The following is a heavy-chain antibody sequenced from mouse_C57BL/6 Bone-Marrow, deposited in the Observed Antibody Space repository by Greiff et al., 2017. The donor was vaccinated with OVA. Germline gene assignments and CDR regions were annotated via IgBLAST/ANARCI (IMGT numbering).Heavy chain of an antibody. D-gene: IGHD2-5*01. J-gene: IGHJ1*03. V-gene: IGHV1-39*01. CDR1: GYSFTDYN. CDR2: INPNYGTT. CDR3: ASAAYYSNSSWYFDV. Sequence: EVQVVESGPELVKPGASVKISCKASGYSFTDYNMNWVKQSNGKSLEWIGVINPNYGTTSYNQKFKGKATLTVDQSSSTAYMQLNSLTSEDSAVYYCASAAYYSNSSWYFDVWGTGTTVTVSS.